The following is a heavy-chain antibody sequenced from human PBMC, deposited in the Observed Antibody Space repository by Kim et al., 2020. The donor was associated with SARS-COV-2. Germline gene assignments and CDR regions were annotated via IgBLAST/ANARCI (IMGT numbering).Heavy chain of an antibody. Sequence: ASVKVSCKVSGYTLTELSMHWVRQAPGKGLEWMGGFDPEDGETIYAQKFQGRVTMTEDTSTDTAYMELSSLRSEDTAVYYCAIGTPLKDIVVVPAAMLYYYGMDVWGQGTTVTVSS. CDR2: FDPEDGET. J-gene: IGHJ6*02. CDR1: GYTLTELS. D-gene: IGHD2-2*01. V-gene: IGHV1-24*01. CDR3: AIGTPLKDIVVVPAAMLYYYGMDV.